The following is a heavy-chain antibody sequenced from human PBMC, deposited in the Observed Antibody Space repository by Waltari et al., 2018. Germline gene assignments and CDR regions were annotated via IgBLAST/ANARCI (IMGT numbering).Heavy chain of an antibody. CDR3: ARDGLRFGELLPDY. Sequence: QVQLVQSGAEVKKPGASVNASCKASGYTFTSYDSNWLRQATGQGLEWMGWMNPNSGNTGYAQKFQGRVTMTRNTSISTAYMELSSLRSEDTAVYYCARDGLRFGELLPDYWGQGTLVTVSS. CDR2: MNPNSGNT. D-gene: IGHD3-10*01. V-gene: IGHV1-8*01. CDR1: GYTFTSYD. J-gene: IGHJ4*02.